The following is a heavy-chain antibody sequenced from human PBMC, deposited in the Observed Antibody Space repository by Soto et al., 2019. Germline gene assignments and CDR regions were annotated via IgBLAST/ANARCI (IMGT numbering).Heavy chain of an antibody. CDR1: GYSFTSYY. V-gene: IGHV1-46*01. CDR3: ARDHQSQGNTGVTPEDGMDV. D-gene: IGHD4-4*01. Sequence: ASVKVSCKASGYSFTSYYMHWVRQAPGQGLELMGIINPHVGTTTYAQKFQGRVTMTRDTSTRTVYMELSSLRSEDTAVYYCARDHQSQGNTGVTPEDGMDVWGQGTTVTVSS. J-gene: IGHJ6*02. CDR2: INPHVGTT.